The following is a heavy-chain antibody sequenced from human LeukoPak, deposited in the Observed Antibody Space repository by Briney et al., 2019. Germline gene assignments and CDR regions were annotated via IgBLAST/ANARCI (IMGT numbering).Heavy chain of an antibody. V-gene: IGHV4-39*07. J-gene: IGHJ6*03. CDR2: IYYSGST. Sequence: SSETLSLTCTVSGGSISSSSYYWGWIRQPPGKGLEWIGSIYYSGSTYYNPSLKSRVTTSVDTSKNQFSLKLSSVTAADTAVYYCARVKRIAVAGAYYSYYYMDVWGKGTTVTVSS. D-gene: IGHD6-19*01. CDR3: ARVKRIAVAGAYYSYYYMDV. CDR1: GGSISSSSYY.